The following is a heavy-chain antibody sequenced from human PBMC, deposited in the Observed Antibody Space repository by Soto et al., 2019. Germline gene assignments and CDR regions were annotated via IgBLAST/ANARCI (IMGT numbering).Heavy chain of an antibody. Sequence: VSVKVSCKSSGYTCTNFGLSWVRQAPGQGLEWMGWISAYNGNTNYAQNFQGRVTMTTDTSTSTAYMELRSLRSDDTAVYYCARGLITGSQYSGGWYYFYSWGQGTQVTVSS. D-gene: IGHD1-26*01. CDR1: GYTCTNFG. CDR2: ISAYNGNT. J-gene: IGHJ4*02. CDR3: ARGLITGSQYSGGWYYFYS. V-gene: IGHV1-18*01.